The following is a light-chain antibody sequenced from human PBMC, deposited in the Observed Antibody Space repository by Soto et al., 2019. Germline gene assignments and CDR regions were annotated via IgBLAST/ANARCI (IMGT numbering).Light chain of an antibody. CDR2: EVS. J-gene: IGLJ1*01. CDR3: LSFTTASTHV. Sequence: QSALTQPASVSGSPGQSVTISCTGSSSDIGAYNYVSWVQQYPGKAPKLSIFEVSNRPSRVSNRLSGSKPGAAASLTIYGLQTEVEVAYCCLSFTTASTHVFGTWTKVTVI. CDR1: SSDIGAYNY. V-gene: IGLV2-14*01.